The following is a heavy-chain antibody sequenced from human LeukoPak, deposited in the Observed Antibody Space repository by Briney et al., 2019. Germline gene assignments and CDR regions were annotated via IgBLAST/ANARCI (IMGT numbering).Heavy chain of an antibody. V-gene: IGHV4-39*01. D-gene: IGHD4-17*01. Sequence: SETLSLTCAVSGVSISSGGYYWGWIRQPPGKGLEWIGSIYYSGSTYYNPSLKSRVTISVDTSKNQFSLKLSSVAAADTAVYYCARRVATVTGFCDYWGQGTLVTVSS. CDR3: ARRVATVTGFCDY. J-gene: IGHJ4*02. CDR2: IYYSGST. CDR1: GVSISSGGYY.